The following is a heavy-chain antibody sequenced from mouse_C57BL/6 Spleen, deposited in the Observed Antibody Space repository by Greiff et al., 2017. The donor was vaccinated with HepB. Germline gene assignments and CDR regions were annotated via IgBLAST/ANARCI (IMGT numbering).Heavy chain of an antibody. J-gene: IGHJ3*01. Sequence: QVQLQQPGPELVKPGASVTLSCKASGYTFTSYWMHWVKQRPGQGLEWIGNINPSNGGNNYNEKFKSKATLPVDKSSSTAYMQISSLTSEDSAVYYCARRDYYDYDGFAYWGQGTLVTVSA. V-gene: IGHV1-53*01. D-gene: IGHD2-4*01. CDR3: ARRDYYDYDGFAY. CDR2: INPSNGGN. CDR1: GYTFTSYW.